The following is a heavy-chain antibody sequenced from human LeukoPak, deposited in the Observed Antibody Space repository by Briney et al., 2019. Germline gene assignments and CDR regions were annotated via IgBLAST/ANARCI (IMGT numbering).Heavy chain of an antibody. D-gene: IGHD6-13*01. CDR1: GGSISSYY. J-gene: IGHJ6*04. V-gene: IGHV4-59*01. CDR2: IYYSGST. CDR3: ARDPRAAEGLDYYYGMDV. Sequence: SETLSLTCTVSGGSISSYYWSWVRQPPGKGLEWIGYIYYSGSTNSNPSLKSRVTISVDTSKNQFSLKLSSVTAADTAVYYCARDPRAAEGLDYYYGMDVWGEGTTVTVSS.